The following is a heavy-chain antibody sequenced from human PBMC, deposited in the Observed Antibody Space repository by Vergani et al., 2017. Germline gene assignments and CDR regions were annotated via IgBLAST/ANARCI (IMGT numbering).Heavy chain of an antibody. V-gene: IGHV1-46*01. CDR3: ARYKSNTAMVTAIYFDY. Sequence: QVQLVQSGAEVKKPGASVKVSCKASGYTFTSYYMHWVRQAPGQGLEWMGIINPSGGSTSYAQKFQGRVTMTRDTSTSTVYMELSSLRSEDTAVYYCARYKSNTAMVTAIYFDYWGQGTLVTVSS. J-gene: IGHJ4*02. CDR2: INPSGGST. D-gene: IGHD5-18*01. CDR1: GYTFTSYY.